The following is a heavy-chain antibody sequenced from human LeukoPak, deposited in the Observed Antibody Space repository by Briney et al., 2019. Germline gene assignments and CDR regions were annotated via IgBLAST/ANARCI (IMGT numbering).Heavy chain of an antibody. D-gene: IGHD4-17*01. CDR2: ISAYNGNT. CDR1: GYTFTGYY. Sequence: ASVKVSCKASGYTFTGYYMHWVRQAPGQGLEWMGWISAYNGNTNYAQKLQGRVTMTTDTSTSTAYMELRSLRSDDTAVYYCARSSPVYGDLNDYWGQGTLVTVSS. J-gene: IGHJ4*02. V-gene: IGHV1-18*04. CDR3: ARSSPVYGDLNDY.